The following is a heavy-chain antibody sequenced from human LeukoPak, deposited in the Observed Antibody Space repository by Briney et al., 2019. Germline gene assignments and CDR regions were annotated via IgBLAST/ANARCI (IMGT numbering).Heavy chain of an antibody. CDR3: ARDEKQWLAEDYFDY. CDR2: ISSRGSSI. D-gene: IGHD6-19*01. V-gene: IGHV3-48*02. J-gene: IGHJ4*02. Sequence: GGSLRLSCATSGFTLSSYNMNWVRQAPGKGLEWVSYISSRGSSIQYADSVKGRFTISRDNAKNSLYLQMDSLRDDDTAVYYCARDEKQWLAEDYFDYWGQGTLVTVSS. CDR1: GFTLSSYN.